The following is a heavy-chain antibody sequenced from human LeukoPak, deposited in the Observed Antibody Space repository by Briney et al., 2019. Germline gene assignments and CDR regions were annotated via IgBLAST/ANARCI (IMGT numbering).Heavy chain of an antibody. CDR1: GGTFSSYA. D-gene: IGHD3-22*01. Sequence: SVKVSCKASGGTFSSYAISWVRQAPGQGLEWMGRIIPIFGAANYAQKFQGRVTITTDESTSTAYMELSSLRSEDTAVYYCAREAMIGAFDIWGQGTMVTVSS. CDR2: IIPIFGAA. CDR3: AREAMIGAFDI. J-gene: IGHJ3*02. V-gene: IGHV1-69*05.